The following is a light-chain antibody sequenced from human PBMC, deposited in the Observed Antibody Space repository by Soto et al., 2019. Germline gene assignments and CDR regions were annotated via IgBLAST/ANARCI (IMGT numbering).Light chain of an antibody. CDR3: GTWDSSLSAVV. Sequence: QSVLTQPPSVSAAPGQKVTISCSGSSSNIGNNYVSWYQQLPGTAPKLLICDNNNRPSGIPDRFSGSKSGTSATLGITGLQNGDEADYYCGTWDSSLSAVVFGGGTKLTVL. V-gene: IGLV1-51*01. J-gene: IGLJ2*01. CDR2: DNN. CDR1: SSNIGNNY.